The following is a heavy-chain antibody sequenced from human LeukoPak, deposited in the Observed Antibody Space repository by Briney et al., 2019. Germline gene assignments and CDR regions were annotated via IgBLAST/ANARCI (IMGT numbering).Heavy chain of an antibody. D-gene: IGHD6-19*01. V-gene: IGHV1-2*02. CDR1: GYTFTGYC. Sequence: ASVKVSCKASGYTFTGYCMHWVRQAPGQGLEWMGWINPNSGGTNYAQKFQGRVTMTRDTSISTAYMELSRLRSDDTAVYYCAREVVAGTFYFDYWGQGTLVTVSS. CDR3: AREVVAGTFYFDY. CDR2: INPNSGGT. J-gene: IGHJ4*02.